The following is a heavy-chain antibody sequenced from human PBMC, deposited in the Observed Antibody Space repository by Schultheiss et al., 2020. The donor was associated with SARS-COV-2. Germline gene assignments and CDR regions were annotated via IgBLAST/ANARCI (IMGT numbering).Heavy chain of an antibody. Sequence: SETLSLTCAVYGGSFSGYYWSWIRQPPGKGLEWIGEINHSGSTNYNPSLKSRVTMSVDTSKNQFSLKLSSVTAADTAVYYCARSGIAVARNYYYYGMDVWGQGTTVTVSS. D-gene: IGHD6-19*01. CDR2: INHSGST. J-gene: IGHJ6*02. CDR3: ARSGIAVARNYYYYGMDV. V-gene: IGHV4-34*01. CDR1: GGSFSGYY.